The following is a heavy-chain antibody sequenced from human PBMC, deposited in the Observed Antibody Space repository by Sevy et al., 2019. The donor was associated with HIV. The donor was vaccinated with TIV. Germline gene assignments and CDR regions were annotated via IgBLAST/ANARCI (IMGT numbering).Heavy chain of an antibody. CDR1: GFTFSSYS. CDR2: ISSTSNYI. D-gene: IGHD4-17*01. CDR3: AAQGYGDSAYAFDI. J-gene: IGHJ3*02. Sequence: GGSLRLSCAASGFTFSSYSMNWVRQAPGKGLEWVSSISSTSNYIYYADSVKGRFTISRDNAKNSLYLQMNSLRAKDTAVYYCAAQGYGDSAYAFDIWGQGTMVTVSS. V-gene: IGHV3-21*01.